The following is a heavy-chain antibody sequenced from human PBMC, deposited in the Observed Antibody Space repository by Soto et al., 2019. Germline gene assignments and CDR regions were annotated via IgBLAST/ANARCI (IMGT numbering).Heavy chain of an antibody. V-gene: IGHV5-51*01. CDR3: ARHVGGDYYYYYMDV. Sequence: GESLKISCKGSGYSFTSYWIGWVRQMPGKGLEWMGIIYPGDSDTRYSPSFQGQVTISADKSISTAYLQWSSLKASDTAMYYCARHVGGDYYYYYMDVWGKGTTVTVSS. CDR1: GYSFTSYW. D-gene: IGHD3-10*01. J-gene: IGHJ6*03. CDR2: IYPGDSDT.